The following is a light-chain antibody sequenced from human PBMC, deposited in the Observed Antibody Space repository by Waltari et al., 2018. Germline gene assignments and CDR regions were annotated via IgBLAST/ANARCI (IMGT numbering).Light chain of an antibody. CDR3: QQATSFPLT. CDR1: QGIGRW. J-gene: IGKJ4*01. V-gene: IGKV1-12*01. Sequence: PLPPSPSFVSASVGARVPLPCRASQGIGRWLAWYQQKPGKAPKLLVAGASTLQSEVPSRFSGSGSGTDFSLTINSLQPEDVATYYCQQATSFPLTFGGGTKVEIK. CDR2: GAS.